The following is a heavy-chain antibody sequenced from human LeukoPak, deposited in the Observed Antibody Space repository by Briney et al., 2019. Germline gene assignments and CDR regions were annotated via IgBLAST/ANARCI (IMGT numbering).Heavy chain of an antibody. J-gene: IGHJ4*02. CDR2: IIPTLGTA. Sequence: SVKVSCKASGGTFGSYAIRWVRQAPGQGLEWMGRIIPTLGTANYAQKFQGRVSITADTSTSTSYMELSSLRSEDTAVFYCARDCRSVSCYSVDYWGQGTLVTVSS. CDR3: ARDCRSVSCYSVDY. CDR1: GGTFGSYA. V-gene: IGHV1-69*04. D-gene: IGHD2-15*01.